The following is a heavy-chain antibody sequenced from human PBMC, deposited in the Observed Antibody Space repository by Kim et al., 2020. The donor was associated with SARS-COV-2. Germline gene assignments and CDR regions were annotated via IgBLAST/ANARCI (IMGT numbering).Heavy chain of an antibody. Sequence: YNPSLKSRVTISVDTSKNQFSLKLSSVTAADTAVYYCARHVYGERFGMDVWGQGTTVTVSS. V-gene: IGHV4-59*08. J-gene: IGHJ6*02. D-gene: IGHD4-17*01. CDR3: ARHVYGERFGMDV.